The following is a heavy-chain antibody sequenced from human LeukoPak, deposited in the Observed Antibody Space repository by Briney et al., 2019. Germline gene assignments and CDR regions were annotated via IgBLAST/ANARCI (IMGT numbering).Heavy chain of an antibody. CDR3: ARDPPDYDFWSGYLNY. V-gene: IGHV3-7*01. D-gene: IGHD3-3*01. CDR2: IKQDGSEK. J-gene: IGHJ4*02. CDR1: GFTFSSYW. Sequence: PGGSLRLSCAASGFTFSSYWMSWVRQAPGKGLEWVANIKQDGSEKYYVDSVKGRFTISRDNAKNSLYLQMNSLRAEDTAVYYCARDPPDYDFWSGYLNYWGQGTLVTVSS.